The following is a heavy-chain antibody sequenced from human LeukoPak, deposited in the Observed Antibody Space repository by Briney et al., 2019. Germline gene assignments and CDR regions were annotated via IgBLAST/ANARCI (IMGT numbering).Heavy chain of an antibody. D-gene: IGHD3-3*01. V-gene: IGHV1-24*01. CDR2: FDPEDGET. CDR3: ATRLRFLEWLRPTEWLDP. Sequence: GASVKVSCKVSGYTLTELSMHWVRQAPGKGLEWMGGFDPEDGETIYAQKFQGRVTMTEDTSTDTAYMELSSLRSEDTAVYYCATRLRFLEWLRPTEWLDPWGQGTLVTVSS. CDR1: GYTLTELS. J-gene: IGHJ5*02.